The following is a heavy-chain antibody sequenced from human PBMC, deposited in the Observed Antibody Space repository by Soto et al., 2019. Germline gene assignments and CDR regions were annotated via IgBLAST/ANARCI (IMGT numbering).Heavy chain of an antibody. D-gene: IGHD4-17*01. J-gene: IGHJ3*02. CDR2: IYPDDSTT. V-gene: IGHV5-51*01. CDR1: GYTFTNYY. Sequence: GQSLKISCKGSGYTFTNYYIGWVRQLPGKGLERMGIIYPDDSTTRYGPSFQGQVTISVDKSIDTAFLQWGSLRASDTAMYYFASLRTSVTTEDSFVILGAGTKVSVS. CDR3: ASLRTSVTTEDSFVI.